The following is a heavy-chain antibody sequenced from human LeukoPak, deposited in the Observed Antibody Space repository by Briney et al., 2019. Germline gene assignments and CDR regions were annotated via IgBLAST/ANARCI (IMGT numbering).Heavy chain of an antibody. CDR1: GFTFSSYA. J-gene: IGHJ4*02. CDR2: ISYDGSNK. V-gene: IGHV3-30*04. D-gene: IGHD6-13*01. CDR3: ARFSAAAVGIAVAGTFDY. Sequence: PGGSLRLSCAASGFTFSSYAMHWVRQAPGKGLEWVAVISYDGSNKYYADSVKGRFTISRDNSKNALYLQMNSLRAEDTAVYYCARFSAAAVGIAVAGTFDYWGQGTLVTVSS.